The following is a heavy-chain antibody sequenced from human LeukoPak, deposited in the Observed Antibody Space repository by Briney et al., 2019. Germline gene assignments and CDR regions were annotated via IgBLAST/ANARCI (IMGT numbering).Heavy chain of an antibody. CDR3: ARGPITLTVPFDH. Sequence: PSETLSLTCTVSGGSISNNYWSWIRQPPGKGLEWIGYIYYSGGTNYNASLKSRVTISVDTSKNQFSLKLSSVTAADTAVYYCARGPITLTVPFDHWGHGTLVTVSS. J-gene: IGHJ4*01. V-gene: IGHV4-59*01. CDR1: GGSISNNY. CDR2: IYYSGGT. D-gene: IGHD3-22*01.